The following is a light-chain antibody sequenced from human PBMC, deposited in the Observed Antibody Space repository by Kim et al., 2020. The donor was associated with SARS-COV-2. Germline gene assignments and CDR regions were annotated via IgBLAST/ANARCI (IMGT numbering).Light chain of an antibody. CDR3: QVWASSSDHPWV. CDR2: YDS. Sequence: GKTARITCGGDDIVSKSVHLYQLKQGHAPGLVIYYDSDRPSGIPWRFSGSNSGNTATLTISRVEAGDDADYYCQVWASSSDHPWVFGGGTKLAVL. V-gene: IGLV3-21*04. CDR1: DIVSKS. J-gene: IGLJ3*02.